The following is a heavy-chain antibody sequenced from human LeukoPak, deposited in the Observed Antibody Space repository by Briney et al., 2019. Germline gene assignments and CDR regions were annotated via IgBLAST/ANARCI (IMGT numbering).Heavy chain of an antibody. CDR3: ARSRISAPVDY. D-gene: IGHD6-6*01. CDR2: INTHSGGT. Sequence: ASVKVSCKASEYSFTDFYMHWVRQAPGQGLEWMGWINTHSGGTSYAQKFQGRVTMTRDTSISTGFMELKSLGSDDTAVYYCARSRISAPVDYWGQGTLVTVSS. CDR1: EYSFTDFY. V-gene: IGHV1-2*02. J-gene: IGHJ4*02.